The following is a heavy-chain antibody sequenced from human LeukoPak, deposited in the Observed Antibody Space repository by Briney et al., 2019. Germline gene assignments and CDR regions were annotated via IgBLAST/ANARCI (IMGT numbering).Heavy chain of an antibody. CDR1: GYTFTSYG. D-gene: IGHD3-10*01. J-gene: IGHJ4*02. CDR3: ARDLTVDYYGSGNRPWYPDY. Sequence: ASVKVSCKASGYTFTSYGISWVRQAPGQGLEWMGWISAYNGNTNYAQKLQGRVTMTTDTSTSTAYMELRSLGSDDTAVYYCARDLTVDYYGSGNRPWYPDYWGQGTLVTVSS. V-gene: IGHV1-18*01. CDR2: ISAYNGNT.